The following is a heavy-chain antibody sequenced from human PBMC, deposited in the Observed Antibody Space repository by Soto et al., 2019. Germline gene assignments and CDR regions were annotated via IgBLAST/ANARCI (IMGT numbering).Heavy chain of an antibody. Sequence: EVQLVESGGGLVKPGGSLRPSCAASGFTFSSNSMTWVRQPPGKGLEWVSSISSSSSYIYYADSVKGRFTISRDNAKNSLYLQMNSLRAEDTAVYYCARVGDSGYDDFDYWGQGTLVTVSS. D-gene: IGHD5-12*01. J-gene: IGHJ4*02. CDR3: ARVGDSGYDDFDY. CDR1: GFTFSSNS. V-gene: IGHV3-21*01. CDR2: ISSSSSYI.